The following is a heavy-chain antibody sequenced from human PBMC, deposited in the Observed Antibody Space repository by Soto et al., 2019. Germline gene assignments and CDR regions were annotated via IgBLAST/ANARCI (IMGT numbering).Heavy chain of an antibody. CDR3: AKDSIAVVPGPYNWFDP. Sequence: GGSLRLSCAASGFTFDDHAMHWVRQAPGKGLEWVSGISWNSGSIGYADSVKGRFTISRDNAKNSLYLQMNSLRAEDTALYYCAKDSIAVVPGPYNWFDPWGQGTLVTVSS. J-gene: IGHJ5*02. CDR2: ISWNSGSI. V-gene: IGHV3-9*01. CDR1: GFTFDDHA. D-gene: IGHD6-19*01.